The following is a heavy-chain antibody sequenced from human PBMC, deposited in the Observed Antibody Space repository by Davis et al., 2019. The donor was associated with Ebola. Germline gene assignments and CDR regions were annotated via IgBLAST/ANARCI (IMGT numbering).Heavy chain of an antibody. Sequence: MPGGSLRLSCAVYGGSFSGYYWSWIRQPPGKGLEWIGEINHSGSTNYNPSLKSRVTISVDTSKNQFSLKVRSVTAADTAVYYCARAGGSGNYGDYWGQGTLVTVSS. CDR1: GGSFSGYY. CDR3: ARAGGSGNYGDY. V-gene: IGHV4-34*01. D-gene: IGHD1-26*01. CDR2: INHSGST. J-gene: IGHJ4*02.